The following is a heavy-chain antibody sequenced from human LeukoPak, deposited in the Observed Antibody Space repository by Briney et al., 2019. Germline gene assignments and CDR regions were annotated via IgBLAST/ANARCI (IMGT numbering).Heavy chain of an antibody. CDR2: IYYRGIT. CDR1: GGSISSSSYY. V-gene: IGHV4-39*01. CDR3: ARHDHGSGSYYNVNWFDP. Sequence: SETLSLTCTVSGGSISSSSYYWGWIRQPPGKELEWIGSIYYRGITYYNPSLKSRVTISKDTSKNQFSLKLSSVTAADTAVYYCARHDHGSGSYYNVNWFDPWGQGTLVTVSS. J-gene: IGHJ5*02. D-gene: IGHD3-10*01.